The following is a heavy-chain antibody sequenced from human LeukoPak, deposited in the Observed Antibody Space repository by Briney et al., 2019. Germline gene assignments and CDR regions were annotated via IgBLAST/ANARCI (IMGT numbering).Heavy chain of an antibody. CDR3: ATTARRVLSRFDY. CDR1: GYTFTGYY. J-gene: IGHJ4*02. V-gene: IGHV1-2*02. Sequence: ASVKVSCKASGYTFTGYYMHWVRQAPGQGLEWMGWINPNSGGTNYAQMFQGRVTMTRDTSISTAYMELSRLRSDDTAVYYCATTARRVLSRFDYWGQGTLVTVSS. D-gene: IGHD6-6*01. CDR2: INPNSGGT.